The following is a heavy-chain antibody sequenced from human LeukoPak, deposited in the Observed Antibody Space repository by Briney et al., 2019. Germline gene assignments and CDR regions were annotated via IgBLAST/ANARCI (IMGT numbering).Heavy chain of an antibody. CDR2: IKPNSGDT. V-gene: IGHV1-2*02. CDR3: ARDLTMFVVVPGY. Sequence: ASVKVSCKASGYTFTGYYLHWVRQAPGQGLEWMGWIKPNSGDTNYAQKFQGRVTMTRDTSINTAYMELSRLRSDDTAVYHCARDLTMFVVVPGYWGQGTLVTVSS. D-gene: IGHD3-10*02. CDR1: GYTFTGYY. J-gene: IGHJ4*02.